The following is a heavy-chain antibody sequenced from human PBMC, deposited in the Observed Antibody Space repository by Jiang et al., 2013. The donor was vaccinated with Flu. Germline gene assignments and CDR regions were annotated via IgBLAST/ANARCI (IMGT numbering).Heavy chain of an antibody. CDR2: ISGNGRGI. V-gene: IGHV3-43*01. CDR3: TKEHSSGWPNIDF. Sequence: LSCAASGFDFNHYSMHWVRQAPGKGLEWVSVISGNGRGIYYADSVQGRFTISRDNSRNSLYLQMNGLTIEDTALYYCTKEHSSGWPNIDFWGQGTLVTVSS. J-gene: IGHJ4*02. CDR1: GFDFNHYS. D-gene: IGHD6-19*01.